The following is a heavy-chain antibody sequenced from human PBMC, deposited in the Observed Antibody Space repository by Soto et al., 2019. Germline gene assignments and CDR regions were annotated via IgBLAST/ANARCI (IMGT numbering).Heavy chain of an antibody. J-gene: IGHJ3*02. CDR3: ARDLPRDLVRGAFDI. D-gene: IGHD3-10*01. CDR1: GYTFTRYN. Sequence: QAQLVQSGAEVKKPGASANISCKASGYTFTRYNIHWVRQAPGQGLEWMGIIDTRGGSTDYTQRFQGTVPLTRDTCTGAVYMELSTLGSEDTAVYYCARDLPRDLVRGAFDIWGQGTMVTVSS. CDR2: IDTRGGST. V-gene: IGHV1-46*01.